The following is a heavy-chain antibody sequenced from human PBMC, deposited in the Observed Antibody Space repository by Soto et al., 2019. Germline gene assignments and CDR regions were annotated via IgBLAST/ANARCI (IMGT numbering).Heavy chain of an antibody. CDR2: IVGSGGRT. CDR1: EFTFSSYA. V-gene: IGHV3-23*01. CDR3: AKSWASATGTSHS. Sequence: EVQLLESGGGLVQPGGSLRLSCAASEFTFSSYAMNWVRQAPGKGLEWVSTIVGSGGRTYYADSVKGRFTISRDNSKNMLYLHMSSLRAEDTAVYYCAKSWASATGTSHSWGQGTLVSVSS. D-gene: IGHD1-1*01. J-gene: IGHJ4*02.